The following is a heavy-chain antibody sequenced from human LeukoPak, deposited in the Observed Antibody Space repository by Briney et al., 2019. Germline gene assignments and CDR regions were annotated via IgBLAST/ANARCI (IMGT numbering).Heavy chain of an antibody. CDR3: ARSPGSGSYFDY. V-gene: IGHV4-59*08. CDR2: IYYSGST. J-gene: IGHJ4*02. CDR1: GGSISSYY. Sequence: PSETLSLTCTVSGGSISSYYWSWIRQPPGEGLEWIGYIYYSGSTNYNPSLRSRVTISVDTSKNQFSLKLSSVTAADTAVYYCARSPGSGSYFDYWGQGTLVTASS. D-gene: IGHD3-10*01.